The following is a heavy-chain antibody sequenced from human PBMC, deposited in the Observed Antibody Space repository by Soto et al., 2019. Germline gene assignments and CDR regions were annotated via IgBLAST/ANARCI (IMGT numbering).Heavy chain of an antibody. CDR2: IYYSGST. Sequence: SETLSLTCTVSGGSISSGGYYWSWIRQHPGKGLEWIGYIYYSGSTYYKPSLKSRVTISVDTSKNQFSLKLSSVTAADTAVYYCASQILRGFDYWGQGTLVTVSS. J-gene: IGHJ4*02. CDR3: ASQILRGFDY. V-gene: IGHV4-31*03. CDR1: GGSISSGGYY.